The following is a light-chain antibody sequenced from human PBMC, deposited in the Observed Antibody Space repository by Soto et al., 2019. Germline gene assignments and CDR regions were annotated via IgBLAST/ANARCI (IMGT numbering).Light chain of an antibody. CDR2: DAS. Sequence: DIQMTQSPSTLSASVGDRVTITCRASQSISSWLAWYQQKPGKAPKLLIYDASSLESGVPSRFSGSGSGTEFTLTISSLQPDDFATYYCQQYNSYHTFGQGTELEIK. CDR3: QQYNSYHT. V-gene: IGKV1-5*01. J-gene: IGKJ2*01. CDR1: QSISSW.